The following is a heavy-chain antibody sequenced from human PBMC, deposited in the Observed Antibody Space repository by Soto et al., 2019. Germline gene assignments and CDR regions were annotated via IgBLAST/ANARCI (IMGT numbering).Heavy chain of an antibody. Sequence: PGGSLRLSCAASGFTFSSYAMSWFRQAPGKGLEWVSAISGSGGSTYYADSVKGRFTISRDNSKNTLYLQMNSLRAEDTAVYYCAKVQVGQWLSSLDYWGQGTLVTVSS. V-gene: IGHV3-23*01. CDR2: ISGSGGST. CDR3: AKVQVGQWLSSLDY. CDR1: GFTFSSYA. J-gene: IGHJ4*02. D-gene: IGHD6-19*01.